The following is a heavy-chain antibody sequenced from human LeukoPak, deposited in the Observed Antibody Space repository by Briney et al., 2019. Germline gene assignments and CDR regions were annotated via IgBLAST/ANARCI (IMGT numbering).Heavy chain of an antibody. CDR1: GGSISSSSYY. V-gene: IGHV4-39*07. CDR3: ARVAALPYGDYVGSITGTVDAFDI. Sequence: SETLSLTCTVSGGSISSSSYYWGWIRQPPGKGLEWIGSIYYSGSTYYNPSLKSRVTISVDTSKNQFSLKLSSVTAADTAVYYCARVAALPYGDYVGSITGTVDAFDIWGQGTMVTVSS. D-gene: IGHD1-20*01. CDR2: IYYSGST. J-gene: IGHJ3*02.